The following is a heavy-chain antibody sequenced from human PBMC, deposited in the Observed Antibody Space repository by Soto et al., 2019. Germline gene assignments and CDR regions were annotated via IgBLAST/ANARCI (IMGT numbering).Heavy chain of an antibody. J-gene: IGHJ5*02. V-gene: IGHV4-34*01. Sequence: PSETLSLTCAVYGGSFSGYYWSWIRQPPGKGLEWIGEINHSGSTNYNPSLKSRVTISVDTSKNQLSLKLSSVTAADTAVYYCARLHCNSPNCVPLDPWGQGTLVTVSS. CDR2: INHSGST. CDR1: GGSFSGYY. CDR3: ARLHCNSPNCVPLDP. D-gene: IGHD2-2*01.